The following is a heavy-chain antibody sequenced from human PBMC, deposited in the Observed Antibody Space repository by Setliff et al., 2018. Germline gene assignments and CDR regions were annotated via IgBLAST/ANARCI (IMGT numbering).Heavy chain of an antibody. J-gene: IGHJ4*02. V-gene: IGHV3-7*01. CDR3: ARYGYYYDSSAYYPVDK. D-gene: IGHD3-22*01. Sequence: PGGSLRLSCAASGFTFSSYWMSWVRQAPGKGLEWVANIKQDGSEKYYVDSVKGRFTISRDNAKNSLYLQMNSLRAEDTAVYYCARYGYYYDSSAYYPVDKWGQGTLVTVS. CDR2: IKQDGSEK. CDR1: GFTFSSYW.